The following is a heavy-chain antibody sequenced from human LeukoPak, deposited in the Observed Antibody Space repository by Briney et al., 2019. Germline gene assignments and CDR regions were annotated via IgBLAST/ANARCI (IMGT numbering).Heavy chain of an antibody. CDR3: ARDHYFAVVPAAGTFDI. CDR1: GFTLSTFW. D-gene: IGHD2-2*01. CDR2: IKQDGNEK. V-gene: IGHV3-7*01. J-gene: IGHJ3*02. Sequence: GGSLRLSCAAAGFTLSTFWMSWVRQAPGKGLEWVANIKQDGNEKYYVDSVKGRFIISRDNAKNSLYLQMNSLRAEDTAVYYCARDHYFAVVPAAGTFDIWGQGTMVTVCS.